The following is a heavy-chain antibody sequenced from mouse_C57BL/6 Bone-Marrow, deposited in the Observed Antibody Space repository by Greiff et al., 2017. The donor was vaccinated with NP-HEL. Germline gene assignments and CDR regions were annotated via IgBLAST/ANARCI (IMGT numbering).Heavy chain of an antibody. CDR2: IYPRSGNT. CDR1: GYTFTSYG. J-gene: IGHJ4*01. Sequence: QVQLKQSGAELARPGASVKLSCKASGYTFTSYGISWVKQRTGQGLEWIGEIYPRSGNTYYNEKFKGKATLTADKSSSTAYMELRSLTSEDSAVYFCAECYYGSSYRYAMDYWGQGTSVTVSS. D-gene: IGHD1-1*01. CDR3: AECYYGSSYRYAMDY. V-gene: IGHV1-81*01.